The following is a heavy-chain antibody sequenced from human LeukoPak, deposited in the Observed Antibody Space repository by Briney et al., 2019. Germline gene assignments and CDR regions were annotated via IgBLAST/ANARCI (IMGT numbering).Heavy chain of an antibody. J-gene: IGHJ5*02. CDR2: MNPNSGNT. CDR3: ARRRLPLMNWFDP. D-gene: IGHD2-8*01. CDR1: GYTFTSYD. Sequence: ASVKVSCKASGYTFTSYDINWVRQATGQGLEWMGWMNPNSGNTGYAQKFQGRVTMTRNTSISTAYMELSSLRPEDTAVYYCARRRLPLMNWFDPWGQGTLVTVSS. V-gene: IGHV1-8*01.